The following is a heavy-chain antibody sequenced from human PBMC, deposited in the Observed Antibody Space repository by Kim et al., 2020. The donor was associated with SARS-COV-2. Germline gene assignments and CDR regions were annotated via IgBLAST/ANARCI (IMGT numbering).Heavy chain of an antibody. V-gene: IGHV3-48*01. CDR2: STI. D-gene: IGHD2-15*01. J-gene: IGHJ5*02. CDR3: ARDQGGSSNP. Sequence: STIYYADAGKGRLTISRDNDKNSLYLQMNSLRAEDTAVYYCARDQGGSSNPWGQGTLVTVSS.